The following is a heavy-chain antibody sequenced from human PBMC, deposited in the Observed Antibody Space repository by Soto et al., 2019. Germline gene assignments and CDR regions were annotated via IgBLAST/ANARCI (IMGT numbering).Heavy chain of an antibody. CDR3: ASLVAGYYGDY. CDR1: GGSISSTSYY. CDR2: FYYSGST. Sequence: QLQLQESGPGLVKPPETLSLTCTVSGGSISSTSYYWGWIRQPPGKGLEWIGSFYYSGSTYYSPSLKSRVTISVDTSKNQFSLKLTSVTAADTAVYYCASLVAGYYGDYWGQGTLVTVSS. V-gene: IGHV4-39*01. D-gene: IGHD6-19*01. J-gene: IGHJ4*02.